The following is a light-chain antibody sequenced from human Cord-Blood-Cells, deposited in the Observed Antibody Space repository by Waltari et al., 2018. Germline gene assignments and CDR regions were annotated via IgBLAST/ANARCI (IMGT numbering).Light chain of an antibody. CDR3: QQYYSTPLT. CDR1: RSVLYSSNNKNY. V-gene: IGKV4-1*01. CDR2: WAS. J-gene: IGKJ4*01. Sequence: DIVMTQSLDSLAVSLGESATINCKSSRSVLYSSNNKNYLAWYQQKPGQPPKLLIYWASTRESGVPDRFSGSGSGTDFTLTISSLQAEDVAVYYCQQYYSTPLTFGGGTKVEIK.